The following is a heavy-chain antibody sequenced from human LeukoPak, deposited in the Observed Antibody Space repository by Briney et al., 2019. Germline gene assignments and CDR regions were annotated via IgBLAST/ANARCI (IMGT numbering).Heavy chain of an antibody. CDR1: GFTFSDLA. CDR2: SRGTGGTT. Sequence: GGSLRLFCAASGFTFSDLASIGVRHPPGKGLEWSSASRGTGGTTYYADSGNGRCSISRDNSRNTVYLQMSRLRAEDTALYFCGKAPSGDYVGAFDLWGPGTMVTVSA. J-gene: IGHJ3*01. CDR3: GKAPSGDYVGAFDL. V-gene: IGHV3-23*01. D-gene: IGHD4-17*01.